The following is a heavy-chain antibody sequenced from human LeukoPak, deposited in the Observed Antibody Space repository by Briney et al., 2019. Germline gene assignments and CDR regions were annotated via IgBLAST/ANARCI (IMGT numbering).Heavy chain of an antibody. CDR1: GFTVSSYA. CDR3: ARSLVRGIAAAGY. Sequence: GGSLRLSCAASGFTVSSYAMSWVRQAPGNGLEWVANIKQDGSEKYYVDSVKGRFTISRDNAKNSLYLQMNSLRDEDTAVYECARSLVRGIAAAGYWGQGTLVTVSS. D-gene: IGHD6-13*01. V-gene: IGHV3-7*01. J-gene: IGHJ4*02. CDR2: IKQDGSEK.